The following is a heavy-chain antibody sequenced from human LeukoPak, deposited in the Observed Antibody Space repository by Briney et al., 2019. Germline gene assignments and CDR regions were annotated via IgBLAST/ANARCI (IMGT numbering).Heavy chain of an antibody. CDR2: INHSGST. CDR3: ATSLLDYTSDY. V-gene: IGHV4-34*01. D-gene: IGHD4-11*01. CDR1: GGSFSGYY. Sequence: SETLSLTCAVYGGSFSGYYWSWIRQPPGKGLEWIGEINHSGSTNYNPSLKSRVTISVDTSKNQFSLKLSSVTAADTAVYYCATSLLDYTSDYWGQGTLVTVSS. J-gene: IGHJ4*02.